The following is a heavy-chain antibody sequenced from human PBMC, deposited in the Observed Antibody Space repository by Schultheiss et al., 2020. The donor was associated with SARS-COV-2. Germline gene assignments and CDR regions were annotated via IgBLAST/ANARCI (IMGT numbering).Heavy chain of an antibody. J-gene: IGHJ6*02. D-gene: IGHD6-19*01. Sequence: GGSLRLSCAASGFTFDDYGMSWVRQAPGKGLEWVSGINWNGGRTGYADSVKGRFTISRDNSKNTLYLQMNSLRAEDTAVYYCAKCIAVAGTYYYYYGMDVWGQGTTVTVSS. CDR2: INWNGGRT. CDR3: AKCIAVAGTYYYYYGMDV. CDR1: GFTFDDYG. V-gene: IGHV3-20*04.